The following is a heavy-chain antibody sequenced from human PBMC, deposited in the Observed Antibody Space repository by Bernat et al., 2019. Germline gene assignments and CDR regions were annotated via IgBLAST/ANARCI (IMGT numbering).Heavy chain of an antibody. CDR2: INPNSGGT. J-gene: IGHJ4*02. Sequence: QVQLVQSGAEVKKPGASVKVSCKASGYTFTGYYMHWVRQAPGQGLEWMGWINPNSGGTNYAQKFQGWVTMNRDTSISTAYMELSRLRSDDTAVYYCARMTYYYDSSGYAPYFDYWGQGTLVTVSS. V-gene: IGHV1-2*04. CDR3: ARMTYYYDSSGYAPYFDY. D-gene: IGHD3-22*01. CDR1: GYTFTGYY.